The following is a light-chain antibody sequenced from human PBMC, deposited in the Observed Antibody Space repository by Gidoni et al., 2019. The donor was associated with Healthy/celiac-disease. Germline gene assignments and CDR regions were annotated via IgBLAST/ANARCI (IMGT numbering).Light chain of an antibody. CDR3: QQYNSYRYS. Sequence: DTQMTQSPSTLSASVGDRVTIICRASQSISSWLAWYQQKPGKAPKLLIYKASSLESGVPSRFSGSGSGTEFTLTISSLQPDDFATYYCQQYNSYRYSFGQGTKLEIK. J-gene: IGKJ2*03. CDR1: QSISSW. CDR2: KAS. V-gene: IGKV1-5*03.